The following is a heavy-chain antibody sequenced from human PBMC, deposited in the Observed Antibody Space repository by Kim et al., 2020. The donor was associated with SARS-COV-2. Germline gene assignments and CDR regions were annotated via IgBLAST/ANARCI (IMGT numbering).Heavy chain of an antibody. V-gene: IGHV4-34*01. CDR2: INHSGST. CDR1: GGSFSGYY. D-gene: IGHD4-17*01. CDR3: AGAIDYGDEFDP. J-gene: IGHJ5*02. Sequence: SETLSLTCAVYGGSFSGYYWSWIRQPPGKGLEWIGEINHSGSTNYNPSLKSRVTISVDTSKNQFSLKLSSVTAADTAVYYCAGAIDYGDEFDPWGQGTL.